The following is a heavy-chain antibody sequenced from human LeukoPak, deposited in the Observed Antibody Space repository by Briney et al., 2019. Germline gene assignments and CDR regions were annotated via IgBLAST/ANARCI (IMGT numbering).Heavy chain of an antibody. Sequence: SETLSLTCAVYGGSFSGYYWSWIRQPPGKGLEWIGEINHSGSTNYNPSLKSRVTISVDTSKNQFSLKLSSVTAADTAVYYCARDRSDCSSTSCYWFRKGWFDPWGQGTLVTVSS. CDR1: GGSFSGYY. V-gene: IGHV4-34*01. D-gene: IGHD2-2*01. J-gene: IGHJ5*02. CDR3: ARDRSDCSSTSCYWFRKGWFDP. CDR2: INHSGST.